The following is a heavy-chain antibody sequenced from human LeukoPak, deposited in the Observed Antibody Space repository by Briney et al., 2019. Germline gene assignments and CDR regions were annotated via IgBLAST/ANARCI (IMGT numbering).Heavy chain of an antibody. CDR1: GFTFSSYR. Sequence: GRSLRLSCAASGFTFSSYRMHWVRQAPGKGLEWVAVIWYDGSNKYYADSVKGRFTISRDNSKNTLYLQMNSLRAEDTAVYYCARDLRAYCGGDCYSCCQHWGQGTLVTVSS. V-gene: IGHV3-33*01. CDR3: ARDLRAYCGGDCYSCCQH. D-gene: IGHD2-21*01. J-gene: IGHJ1*01. CDR2: IWYDGSNK.